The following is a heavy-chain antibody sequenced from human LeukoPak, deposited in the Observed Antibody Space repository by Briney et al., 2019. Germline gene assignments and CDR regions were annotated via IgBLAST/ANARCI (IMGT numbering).Heavy chain of an antibody. J-gene: IGHJ4*02. V-gene: IGHV3-74*01. CDR2: INSDGSST. CDR3: ARAFVDGIDY. CDR1: GFTFSSYS. D-gene: IGHD2-15*01. Sequence: GRSLRLSCAASGFTFSSYSMHWVRHAPGKGLVWVSRINSDGSSTTYADSVKGRFTISRDNPKNTLYLQMNSRRAEDTAVYYCARAFVDGIDYWGQGTLVTVSS.